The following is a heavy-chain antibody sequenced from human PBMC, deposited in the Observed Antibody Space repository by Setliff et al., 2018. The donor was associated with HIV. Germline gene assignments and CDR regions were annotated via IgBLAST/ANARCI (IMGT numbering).Heavy chain of an antibody. CDR2: VSSSSRYI. J-gene: IGHJ6*03. CDR1: GSTFSSYS. D-gene: IGHD3-10*01. V-gene: IGHV3-21*04. CDR3: ARDWNGSGRAMDV. Sequence: GGSLRLSCAASGSTFSSYSMNWVRQAPGKGLEWVSSVSSSSRYIYHADSVQGRFTISRDNAENSVHLQMNSLRAEDTAVYYCARDWNGSGRAMDVWGKGTTVTVSS.